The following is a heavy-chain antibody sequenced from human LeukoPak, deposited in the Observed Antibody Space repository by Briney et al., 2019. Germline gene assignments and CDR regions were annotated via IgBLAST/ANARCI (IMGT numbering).Heavy chain of an antibody. D-gene: IGHD3-10*01. CDR2: ISSNGGST. J-gene: IGHJ6*02. CDR1: GFTFSSYA. CDR3: ARDRLRSGSYEQGTYYYYGMDV. V-gene: IGHV3-64*04. Sequence: HTGGSLRLSCSASGFTFSSYAMHWVRQAPGKGLEYVSAISSNGGSTYYADSVKGRFTISRDNSKNTLYLQMNSLRAEDTAVYYCARDRLRSGSYEQGTYYYYGMDVWGQGTTVTVSS.